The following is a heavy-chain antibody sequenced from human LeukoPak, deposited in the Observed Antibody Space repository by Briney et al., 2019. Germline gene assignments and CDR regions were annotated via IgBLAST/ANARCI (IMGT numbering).Heavy chain of an antibody. Sequence: PSETLSLTCTVSGGSITSYYWSRIRQPPGKGLEWIGYIYYSGSTNYSSSLKSRVTISVDTSKNQFSLQLTSVTAADTAVYYCARSGSTAHDYWGQGTLVTVSS. J-gene: IGHJ4*02. CDR3: ARSGSTAHDY. D-gene: IGHD1-26*01. CDR2: IYYSGST. CDR1: GGSITSYY. V-gene: IGHV4-59*01.